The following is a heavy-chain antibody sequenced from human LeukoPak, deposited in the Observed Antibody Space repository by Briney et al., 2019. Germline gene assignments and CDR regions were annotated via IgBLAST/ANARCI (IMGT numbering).Heavy chain of an antibody. CDR2: IYSGGTT. V-gene: IGHV3-53*05. CDR1: GFTVSGNY. D-gene: IGHD2-2*01. Sequence: HPGGSLRLSCAASGFTVSGNYMSWVRQAPGKGLEWVSVIYSGGTTYYADSVKGRFTISRDNAKNSLYLQMGSLSTEDTAFYYCAKEMDLSRYCSSTSCHPFDFWGQGTLVTVSS. J-gene: IGHJ4*02. CDR3: AKEMDLSRYCSSTSCHPFDF.